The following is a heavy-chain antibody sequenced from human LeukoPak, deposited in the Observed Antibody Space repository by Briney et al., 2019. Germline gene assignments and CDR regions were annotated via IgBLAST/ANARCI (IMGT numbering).Heavy chain of an antibody. CDR3: ARVGLDWLFDY. D-gene: IGHD3-9*01. Sequence: ASVKVSCKASGYTFTSYYMHWVRQAPGQGLEWMGIINPSGGSTSYAQKFQGRVTMTRDTSTSTVYMELSSLRSEDTAVYYWARVGLDWLFDYWGQGTLVTVSS. CDR1: GYTFTSYY. V-gene: IGHV1-46*01. CDR2: INPSGGST. J-gene: IGHJ4*02.